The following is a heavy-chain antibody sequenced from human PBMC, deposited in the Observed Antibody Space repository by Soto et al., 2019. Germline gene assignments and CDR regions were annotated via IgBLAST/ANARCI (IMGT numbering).Heavy chain of an antibody. CDR1: GYPVTAYY. Sequence: QLHLVQSGAVVKKPGASVTVSCSASGYPVTAYYMHWVRQAPGRGLEWMGGINPATGAAKYTQTFQGRVTMTRDTSTSTGFMELSGLPSAETAVFYCARGGGVGVAGSAAFEMWGQGTLVTVSS. J-gene: IGHJ3*02. CDR2: INPATGAA. V-gene: IGHV1-2*02. CDR3: ARGGGVGVAGSAAFEM. D-gene: IGHD3-3*01.